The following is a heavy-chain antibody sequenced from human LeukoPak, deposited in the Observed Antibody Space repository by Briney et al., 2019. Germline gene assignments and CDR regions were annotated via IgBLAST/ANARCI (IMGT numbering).Heavy chain of an antibody. Sequence: GGSLRLSCAASGFTFSSYAMHWVRQAPGKGLEWVAVISYDGSNKYYADSVKGRFTISRDNSKNTLYLQMNSLRAGDTAVYYCARDYCGGDCYSDNWFDPWGQGTLVTVSS. CDR2: ISYDGSNK. D-gene: IGHD2-21*02. V-gene: IGHV3-30*04. CDR1: GFTFSSYA. CDR3: ARDYCGGDCYSDNWFDP. J-gene: IGHJ5*02.